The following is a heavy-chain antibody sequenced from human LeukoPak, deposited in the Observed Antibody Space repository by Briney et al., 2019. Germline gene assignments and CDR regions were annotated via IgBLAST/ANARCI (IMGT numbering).Heavy chain of an antibody. CDR1: GYTFTSYD. Sequence: ASVKVSCKASGYTFTSYDINWVRQATGQGLEWMGWMNPNSGNTGYAQKFQGRVTMTRNTSLSTAYMELSSLRSEDTAVYYCARGLGGSGWPEHSFDYWGQGTLVTVSS. J-gene: IGHJ4*02. CDR2: MNPNSGNT. CDR3: ARGLGGSGWPEHSFDY. V-gene: IGHV1-8*01. D-gene: IGHD6-19*01.